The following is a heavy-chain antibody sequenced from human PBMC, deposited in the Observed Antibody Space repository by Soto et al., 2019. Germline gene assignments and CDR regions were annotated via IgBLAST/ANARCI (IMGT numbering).Heavy chain of an antibody. CDR2: ISNSGGST. CDR1: GFTFSSYS. V-gene: IGHV3-23*01. J-gene: IGHJ4*02. D-gene: IGHD3-10*01. Sequence: GGSLRLSCAASGFTFSSYSMSWVRQAPGKGLEWVSSISNSGGSTYYTDSVKGRFTTSRDNSKNTLYLQMNSLRAEDTALYYCAKDPGEDTYYFDYWGQGTLVTVSS. CDR3: AKDPGEDTYYFDY.